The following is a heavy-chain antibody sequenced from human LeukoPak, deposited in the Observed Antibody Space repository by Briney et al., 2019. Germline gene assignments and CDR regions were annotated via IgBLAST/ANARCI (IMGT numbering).Heavy chain of an antibody. CDR1: GFTFSSYA. V-gene: IGHV3-9*01. CDR2: ISWNSGSI. Sequence: GGSLRLSCAASGFTFSSYAMHWVRQAPGKGLEWVSGISWNSGSIGYADSVKGRFTISRDNAKNSLYLQMNSLRAEDTALYYCARLYTTWFDPWGQGTLVTVSS. J-gene: IGHJ5*02. D-gene: IGHD1-1*01. CDR3: ARLYTTWFDP.